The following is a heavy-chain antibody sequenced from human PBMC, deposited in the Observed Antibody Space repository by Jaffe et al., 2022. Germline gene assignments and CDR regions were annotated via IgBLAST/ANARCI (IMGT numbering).Heavy chain of an antibody. CDR3: AKAHSDDWYTFAH. CDR1: GFTFSGFA. Sequence: EVQLLESGGGLVQPGGSLRLSCAASGFTFSGFAMSWVRQAPGKGLEWVSSTPGRGDSTYYRDSVKGRFTITRDNSKNTLFLHMNSLRAEDTAIYYCAKAHSDDWYTFAHWGQGALVTVSS. CDR2: TPGRGDST. D-gene: IGHD6-19*01. J-gene: IGHJ4*02. V-gene: IGHV3-23*01.